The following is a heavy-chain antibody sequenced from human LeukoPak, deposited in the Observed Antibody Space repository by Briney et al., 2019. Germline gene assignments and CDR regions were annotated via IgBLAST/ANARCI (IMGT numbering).Heavy chain of an antibody. CDR2: ISACTGKT. V-gene: IGHV1-18*01. Sequence: ASVKVSCKASGYTFTNYGITWVRQASGQGIEWMGWISACTGKTNSAQKLQGRVTMTTDTSTSTGYMELRSLRSDDTAVYYCARGDGYCSGGSCMIFDYWGQGTLVTVSS. D-gene: IGHD2-15*01. J-gene: IGHJ4*02. CDR3: ARGDGYCSGGSCMIFDY. CDR1: GYTFTNYG.